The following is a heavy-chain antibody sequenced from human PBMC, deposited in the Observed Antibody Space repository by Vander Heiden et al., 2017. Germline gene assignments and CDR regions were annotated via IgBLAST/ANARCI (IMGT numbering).Heavy chain of an antibody. CDR2: VNPSNGVT. J-gene: IGHJ4*02. Sequence: QVLLVEPAPEVRKPGAALQGSCKALGHTFTAYYIHWERHAPGQTFGWMGWVNPSNGVTKYAPKVQARVAMTRDRSISTAYMELTSLRSDDTDIYFCARDTVRGFNMKYLPPHVWGQGTLVTVSS. D-gene: IGHD3-10*01. V-gene: IGHV1-2*02. CDR1: GHTFTAYY. CDR3: ARDTVRGFNMKYLPPHV.